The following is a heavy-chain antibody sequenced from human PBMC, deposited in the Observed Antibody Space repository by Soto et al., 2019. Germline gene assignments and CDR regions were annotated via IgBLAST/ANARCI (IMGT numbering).Heavy chain of an antibody. CDR1: GFTFSSYA. CDR2: ISSYGGST. D-gene: IGHD3-22*01. CDR3: ARDTDSSGYYYFDY. Sequence: EVQLVESGGGLVQPGGSLRLSCAASGFTFSSYAMHWVRQTPGKGLEYVSAISSYGGSTYYANSVKGRLTISRDNSKNTLYLQMGSLRAKDMAVYDCARDTDSSGYYYFDYWGQGTLVTVSS. J-gene: IGHJ4*02. V-gene: IGHV3-64*01.